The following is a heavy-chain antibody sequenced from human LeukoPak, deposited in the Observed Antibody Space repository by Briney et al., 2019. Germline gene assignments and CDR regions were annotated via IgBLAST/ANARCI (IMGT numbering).Heavy chain of an antibody. D-gene: IGHD1-26*01. Sequence: ASVKASCKASGYTFTGYYMHWVRQAPGQGLEWMGWINPNSGGTNYAQKFQGRVTMTRDTSISTAYMELSRLRSDDTAVYYCAGYSGSYYWFDPWGQGTLVTVSS. CDR1: GYTFTGYY. CDR3: AGYSGSYYWFDP. J-gene: IGHJ5*02. CDR2: INPNSGGT. V-gene: IGHV1-2*02.